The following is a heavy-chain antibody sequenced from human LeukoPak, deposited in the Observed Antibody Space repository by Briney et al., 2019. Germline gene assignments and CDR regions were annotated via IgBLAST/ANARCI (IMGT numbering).Heavy chain of an antibody. CDR2: INSGGSTI. V-gene: IGHV3-48*03. CDR3: ARVWGFDY. CDR1: GFTFSNYE. J-gene: IGHJ4*02. D-gene: IGHD7-27*01. Sequence: GGSLRLSCAASGFTFSNYEMSWVRQAPGKGLEWVSYINSGGSTIYYADSVKGRFTISRDNAENSLYLQMNSLRAEDTAVYYCARVWGFDYWGQGILVTVSS.